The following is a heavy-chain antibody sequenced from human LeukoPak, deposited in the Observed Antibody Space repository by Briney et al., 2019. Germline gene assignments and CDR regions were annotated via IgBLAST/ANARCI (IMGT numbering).Heavy chain of an antibody. CDR2: ISYDGSNK. Sequence: PGGSLRLSCAASGFTFSSYGMHWVRQAPGKGLEWVAVISYDGSNKYYADSVKGRFTISRDNSKNTLYLQMNSLRAEDTAVYYCAKETCYYDSSGYFFGAFDIWGQGTMVTVSS. CDR3: AKETCYYDSSGYFFGAFDI. V-gene: IGHV3-30*18. J-gene: IGHJ3*02. CDR1: GFTFSSYG. D-gene: IGHD3-22*01.